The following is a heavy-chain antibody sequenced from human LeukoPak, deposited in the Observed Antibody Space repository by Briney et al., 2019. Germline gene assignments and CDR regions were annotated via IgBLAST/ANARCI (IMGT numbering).Heavy chain of an antibody. CDR1: GFTFSSYW. CDR2: IKQDGSEK. D-gene: IGHD1-26*01. CDR3: ARDHIVGATNFDY. Sequence: PGGSLRLSCEASGFTFSSYWMSWVRQAPGKGLKWVANIKQDGSEKYYVDSVKGRFSISRDNAKNSLYLQMNSLGAEDTAVYYCARDHIVGATNFDYWGQGTLVTVSS. V-gene: IGHV3-7*01. J-gene: IGHJ4*02.